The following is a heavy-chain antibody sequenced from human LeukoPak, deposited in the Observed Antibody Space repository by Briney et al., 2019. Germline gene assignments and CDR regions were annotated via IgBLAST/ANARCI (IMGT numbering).Heavy chain of an antibody. CDR1: GASTSHFY. CDR2: MHNSGSS. D-gene: IGHD5-12*01. CDR3: ARSAEWLRDAFDI. V-gene: IGHV4-59*01. Sequence: SETLSLSCTVSGASTSHFYWNWIRQPPGKGLEWIGYMHNSGSSKHSPSLKSRVTISIDTSKNQFSLQLTSVTAADTAIYYCARSAEWLRDAFDIWGQGTMVSVSS. J-gene: IGHJ3*02.